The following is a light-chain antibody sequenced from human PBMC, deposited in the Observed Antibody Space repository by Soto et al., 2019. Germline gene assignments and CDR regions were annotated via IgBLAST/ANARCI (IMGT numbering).Light chain of an antibody. CDR3: QQLNSYPLT. J-gene: IGKJ4*01. CDR2: AAS. CDR1: QGMSSY. Sequence: DIQLTQSPSFLSASVEDRVTITCRASQGMSSYLTWYQQKPGKAPKLLIYAASTLQSGVPSGFSGSGSGTEFTLTISSLQPEDFATYYCQQLNSYPLTFGGGTKVEIK. V-gene: IGKV1-9*01.